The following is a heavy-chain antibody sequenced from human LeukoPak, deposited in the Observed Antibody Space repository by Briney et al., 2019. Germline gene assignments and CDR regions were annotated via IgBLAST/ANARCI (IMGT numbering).Heavy chain of an antibody. CDR3: SHYSSSSCFDY. D-gene: IGHD6-6*01. CDR2: IKSKTDGGTT. J-gene: IGHJ4*02. CDR1: GFTFSNAW. V-gene: IGHV3-15*01. Sequence: PGGSLRLSCAASGFTFSNAWMSWVRQAPGKGLEWVGRIKSKTDGGTTDYAAPVKGRFTIPRDDSKNTLYLQMNSLKTEDTAVYYCSHYSSSSCFDYWGQGTLVTVSS.